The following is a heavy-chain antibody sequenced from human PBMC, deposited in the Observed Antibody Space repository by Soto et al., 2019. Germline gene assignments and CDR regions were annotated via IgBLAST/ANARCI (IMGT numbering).Heavy chain of an antibody. CDR3: ASSISSSWYGSNFDY. CDR1: GGTFSSYA. CDR2: IIPIFGTA. J-gene: IGHJ4*02. V-gene: IGHV1-69*01. Sequence: QVQLVQSGAEVKKPGSSVKVSCKASGGTFSSYAISWVRQAHGQGLEWMGGIIPIFGTANYAQKFQVRVTITADESTSTAYMELSSLRSEDTAVYYCASSISSSWYGSNFDYWGQGTLVTVSS. D-gene: IGHD6-13*01.